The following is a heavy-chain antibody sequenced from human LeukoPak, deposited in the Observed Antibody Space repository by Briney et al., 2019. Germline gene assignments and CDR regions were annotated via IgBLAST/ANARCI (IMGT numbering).Heavy chain of an antibody. Sequence: SVKVSCKASGGTFSSNAISWVRQAPGQGLEWMGRIIPIFGTANYAQKFQGRVTITTDESTSTAYMELSSLRSEDTAVYYCASLSPDTAMVTFPYAFDIWGQGTMVTVSS. V-gene: IGHV1-69*05. CDR2: IIPIFGTA. CDR1: GGTFSSNA. D-gene: IGHD5-18*01. J-gene: IGHJ3*02. CDR3: ASLSPDTAMVTFPYAFDI.